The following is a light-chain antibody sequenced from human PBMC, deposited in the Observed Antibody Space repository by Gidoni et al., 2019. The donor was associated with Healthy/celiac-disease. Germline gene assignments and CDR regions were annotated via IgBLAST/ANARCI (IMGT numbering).Light chain of an antibody. J-gene: IGLJ1*01. CDR3: SSYAGSNKI. Sequence: QSALTQPPSASGSPVQSVTISFTGTSSDVGGYNYVSCYQQHPGTAPKLMIYEVSKRPSGVPDRFSGSKSCNTASLTVSGLQAEDEAEYYCSSYAGSNKIFGTGTTVTVL. CDR1: SSDVGGYNY. V-gene: IGLV2-8*01. CDR2: EVS.